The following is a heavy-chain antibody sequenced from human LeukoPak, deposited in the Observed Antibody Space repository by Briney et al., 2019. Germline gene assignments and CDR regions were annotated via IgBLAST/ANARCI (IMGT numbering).Heavy chain of an antibody. CDR2: IIPIFGTA. J-gene: IGHJ3*02. CDR3: ARELISGDWTWDI. V-gene: IGHV1-69*01. Sequence: SVKVSCKASGGTFSSYAISWVRQAPGQGLEWMGGIIPIFGTANYAQKFQGRVTITADESTSTAYMELSSLRSEDTAVYYCARELISGDWTWDIWGQGTMVTVSS. D-gene: IGHD2-21*02. CDR1: GGTFSSYA.